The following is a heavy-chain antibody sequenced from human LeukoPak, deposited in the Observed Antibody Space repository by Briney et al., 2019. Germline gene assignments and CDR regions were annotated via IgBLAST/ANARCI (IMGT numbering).Heavy chain of an antibody. D-gene: IGHD5-12*01. CDR3: AKSRDGYTNFDY. CDR1: GFTFCSYA. J-gene: IGHJ4*02. CDR2: MSGSGGST. Sequence: PGGALRLSFAASGFTFCSYAMSWGRPAPGEGVGGVSAMSGSGGSTYYADSVKGRFTISRDNSKNTLYLQMNSLRAEDTAVYYCAKSRDGYTNFDYWGQGTLVTVSS. V-gene: IGHV3-23*01.